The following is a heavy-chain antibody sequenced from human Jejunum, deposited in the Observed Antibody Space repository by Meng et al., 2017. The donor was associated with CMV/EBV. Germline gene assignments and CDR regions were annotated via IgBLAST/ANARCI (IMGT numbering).Heavy chain of an antibody. D-gene: IGHD4-23*01. CDR1: GYTFTNYY. J-gene: IGHJ4*02. CDR2: INPSGGST. Sequence: QGQRVQSGAEVKTPRSSVNVYCKASGYTFTNYYMHWVRQAPGQGLEWMGGINPSGGSTNYAQKFQGRLTMTRDTSTSTVYMELSSLRSEDTAVYYCARGDGGNGSDYWGQGTLVTVSS. V-gene: IGHV1-46*01. CDR3: ARGDGGNGSDY.